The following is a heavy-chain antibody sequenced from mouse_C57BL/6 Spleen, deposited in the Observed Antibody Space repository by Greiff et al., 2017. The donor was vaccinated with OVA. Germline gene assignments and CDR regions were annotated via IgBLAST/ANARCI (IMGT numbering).Heavy chain of an antibody. D-gene: IGHD2-1*01. V-gene: IGHV1-76*01. CDR3: ARAFYNVNYFDY. Sequence: VQLQQSGAELVRPGASVKLSCKASGYTFTDYYINWVKQRPGQGLEWIARIYPGSGNTYYNEKFKGKATLTAEKSSSTAYMQLSSLTSENSAFYFGARAFYNVNYFDYWAKAPLSQSPQ. J-gene: IGHJ2*01. CDR2: IYPGSGNT. CDR1: GYTFTDYY.